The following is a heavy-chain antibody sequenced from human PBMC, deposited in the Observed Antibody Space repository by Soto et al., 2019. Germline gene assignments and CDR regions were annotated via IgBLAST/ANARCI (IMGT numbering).Heavy chain of an antibody. Sequence: PGETLKISCKGSGYSFTSYWISWVRQMPGKGLEWMGRIDPSDSYTNYSPSFQGHVTISADKSISTAYLQWSSLKASDTAMYYCARWTTPVTTFALIDAFDIWGKGTMVTVSS. CDR1: GYSFTSYW. D-gene: IGHD4-17*01. CDR2: IDPSDSYT. V-gene: IGHV5-10-1*01. CDR3: ARWTTPVTTFALIDAFDI. J-gene: IGHJ3*02.